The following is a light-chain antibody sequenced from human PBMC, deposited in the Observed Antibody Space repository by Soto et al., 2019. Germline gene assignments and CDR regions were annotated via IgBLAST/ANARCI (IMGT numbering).Light chain of an antibody. J-gene: IGKJ1*01. Sequence: DIQMTQSPSTLSASVGDRVTITCRASQNINWYLAWYQQKPGKAPKLLISEAASLPRGVPSRFSGSGSGTEFTLTISSLQPDDFATYYCQQYNTYWTFGKGTKVDIK. V-gene: IGKV1-5*03. CDR1: QNINWY. CDR3: QQYNTYWT. CDR2: EAA.